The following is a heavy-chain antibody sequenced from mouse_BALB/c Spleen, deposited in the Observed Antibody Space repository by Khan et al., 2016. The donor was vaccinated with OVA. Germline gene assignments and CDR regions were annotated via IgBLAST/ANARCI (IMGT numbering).Heavy chain of an antibody. J-gene: IGHJ3*01. CDR2: INSDGYYI. D-gene: IGHD4-1*01. CDR3: ASHLTGSFAY. CDR1: GFTFSAYG. V-gene: IGHV5-6*01. Sequence: EVELVESGGDLVKPGGSLRLSCAASGFTFSAYGMSWVRQTPDKRLEWVATINSDGYYIYYPDTVKGRFTISRNNAENTLYLQMSSLKSEDTAIYYCASHLTGSFAYWGQGTLGTVSA.